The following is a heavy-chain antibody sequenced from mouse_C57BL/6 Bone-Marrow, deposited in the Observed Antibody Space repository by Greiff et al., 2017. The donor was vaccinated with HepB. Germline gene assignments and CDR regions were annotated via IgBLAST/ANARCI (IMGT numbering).Heavy chain of an antibody. CDR2: INPYNGGT. J-gene: IGHJ3*01. D-gene: IGHD1-1*01. Sequence: VQLQQSGPVLVKPGASVKMSCKASGYTFTDYYMNWVKQSHGKSLEWIGVINPYNGGTSYNQKFKGKATLTVDKSSSTAYMELNSLTSEDSAVYYCAGGHYYGSSYGFAYWGQGTLVTVSA. CDR3: AGGHYYGSSYGFAY. V-gene: IGHV1-19*01. CDR1: GYTFTDYY.